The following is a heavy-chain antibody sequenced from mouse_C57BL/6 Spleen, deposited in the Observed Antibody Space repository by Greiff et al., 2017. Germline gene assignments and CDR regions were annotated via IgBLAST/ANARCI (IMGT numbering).Heavy chain of an antibody. J-gene: IGHJ2*01. D-gene: IGHD4-1*01. CDR3: TRWGNWVDY. CDR2: IDPETGGT. CDR1: GYTFTDYE. V-gene: IGHV1-15*01. Sequence: VQLLESGAELVRPGASVTLSCKASGYTFTDYEMHWVKQTPVHGLEWIGAIDPETGGTAYNQKFKGKAILTADKSSSTAYMELRSLTSEDSAVYYCTRWGNWVDYWGQGTTLTVSS.